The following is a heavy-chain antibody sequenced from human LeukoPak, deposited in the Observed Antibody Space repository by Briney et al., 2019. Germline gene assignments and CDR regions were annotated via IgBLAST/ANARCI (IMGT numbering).Heavy chain of an antibody. V-gene: IGHV1-8*01. CDR2: MNPNSGNT. D-gene: IGHD2-15*01. CDR3: ARALTVLYSVRRQGNYYYYYYGMDV. Sequence: ASVKVSCKASGYTFTSYDINWVRQATGQGLEWMGWMNPNSGNTGYAQKFQGRVTMTRNTSISTAYMELSSLRSEDTAVYYCARALTVLYSVRRQGNYYYYYYGMDVWGQGTTVTVSS. J-gene: IGHJ6*01. CDR1: GYTFTSYD.